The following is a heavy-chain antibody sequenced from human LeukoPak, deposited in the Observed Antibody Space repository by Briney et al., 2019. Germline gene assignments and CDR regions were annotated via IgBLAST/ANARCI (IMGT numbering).Heavy chain of an antibody. J-gene: IGHJ4*02. CDR2: IWSDGSNK. V-gene: IGHV3-33*08. CDR1: GFTFSSYA. CDR3: ARDPVENSRSSDLYYFHF. D-gene: IGHD6-6*01. Sequence: GGSLRLSCGASGFTFSSYAMNWVRQAPGKGLEWVAVIWSDGSNKYYADSLKGRFTISRDNSKNTLYLQMNSLRAEDTAIYYCARDPVENSRSSDLYYFHFWGQGTLVTVSS.